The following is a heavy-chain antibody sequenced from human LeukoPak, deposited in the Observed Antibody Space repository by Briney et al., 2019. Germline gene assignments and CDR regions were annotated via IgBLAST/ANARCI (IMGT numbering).Heavy chain of an antibody. CDR1: GFTFSSYA. D-gene: IGHD6-13*01. Sequence: GGSLRLSCAASGFTFSSYAMHWVRQAPGKGLEWVAVISYDGSNKYYADSVKGRFTISRDNSKNTLYLQMNSLRAEDTAVYYCAKDGRYSSSWYYFDYWGQGTLVTVSS. CDR2: ISYDGSNK. J-gene: IGHJ4*02. CDR3: AKDGRYSSSWYYFDY. V-gene: IGHV3-30*04.